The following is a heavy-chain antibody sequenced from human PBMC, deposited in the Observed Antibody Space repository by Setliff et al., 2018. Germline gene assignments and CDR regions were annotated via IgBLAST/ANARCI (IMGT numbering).Heavy chain of an antibody. V-gene: IGHV4-31*03. CDR1: GGSISSGGYY. CDR3: ARVSGGRGVVAASLDY. Sequence: PSETLSLTCTVSGGSISSGGYYWSWIRQHPGKGLEWIGYIYYSGSTYYNPSLKSRVTISVDTSKNQFSLKLSSVTAADTAVYYCARVSGGRGVVAASLDYWGQGTLVTAPQ. J-gene: IGHJ4*02. D-gene: IGHD2-15*01. CDR2: IYYSGST.